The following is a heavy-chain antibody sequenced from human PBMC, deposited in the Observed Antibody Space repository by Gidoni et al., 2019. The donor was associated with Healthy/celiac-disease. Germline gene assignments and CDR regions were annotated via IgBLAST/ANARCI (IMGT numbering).Heavy chain of an antibody. Sequence: QVTLKESGPVLVKPTETLTLTCTVSGFSLSNARMGVSWIRQPPGKALEWLAHIFSNDEKSYSTSLKSRLTISKDTSKSQVVLTMTNMDPVDTATYYCARIRRYCSGGSCYSGYFDYWGQGTLVNRLL. J-gene: IGHJ4*02. CDR1: GFSLSNARMG. D-gene: IGHD2-15*01. CDR2: IFSNDEK. CDR3: ARIRRYCSGGSCYSGYFDY. V-gene: IGHV2-26*01.